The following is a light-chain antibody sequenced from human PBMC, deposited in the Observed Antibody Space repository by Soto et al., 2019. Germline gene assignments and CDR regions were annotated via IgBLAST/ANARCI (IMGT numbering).Light chain of an antibody. J-gene: IGLJ1*01. V-gene: IGLV2-14*01. Sequence: QSVLTQSASVSGSPGQSITISCTGTSSDVGGYKYVSWYQQHPGKAPKLMIFEVRNRPSGVSNRFSGSKSGNTASLTTSGLQAEDEADYYCSSYTSSSTLVFGTGTRSPS. CDR2: EVR. CDR3: SSYTSSSTLV. CDR1: SSDVGGYKY.